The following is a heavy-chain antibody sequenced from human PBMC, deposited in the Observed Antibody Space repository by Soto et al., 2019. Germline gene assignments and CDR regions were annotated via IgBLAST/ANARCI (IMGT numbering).Heavy chain of an antibody. CDR3: ARHQRDDASRKIDC. Sequence: GESLKISCKGSGYAFSGYWSGWVRQMPGKGLEWVGIIFPGDSDTRYSPSFQGQVTISADKSIGTAYLQWRSLKASDTAMYYCARHQRDDASRKIDCWGQGTLVTVSS. CDR2: IFPGDSDT. D-gene: IGHD3-16*01. V-gene: IGHV5-51*01. J-gene: IGHJ4*02. CDR1: GYAFSGYW.